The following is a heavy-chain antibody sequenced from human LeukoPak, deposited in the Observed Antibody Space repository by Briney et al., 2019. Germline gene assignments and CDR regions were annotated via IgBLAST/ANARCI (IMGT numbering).Heavy chain of an antibody. D-gene: IGHD1/OR15-1a*01. CDR2: ISGDGSGT. CDR1: GFTFSSNW. CDR3: ARDPRNKGFDP. J-gene: IGHJ5*02. Sequence: GGSLRLSCAAAGFTFSSNWMHWARQSPGKGLVWVSCISGDGSGTHYADSVKGRFTISRDNGKNTLYLQMNSLRVDDTAVYYCARDPRNKGFDPWGQGTLVTVSS. V-gene: IGHV3-74*01.